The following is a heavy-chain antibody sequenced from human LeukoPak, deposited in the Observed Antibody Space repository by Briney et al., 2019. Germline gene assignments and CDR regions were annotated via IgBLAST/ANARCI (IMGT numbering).Heavy chain of an antibody. V-gene: IGHV4-61*02. CDR2: IYTSGST. J-gene: IGHJ4*02. CDR1: GGSISSGSYY. D-gene: IGHD3-3*01. Sequence: SETLSLTCTVSGGSISSGSYYWSWIRQPAGKGLEWIGRIYTSGSTNYNPSLKSRVTMSVDTSKNQFSLKLSSVTAADTAVYYCARDQDFWSGYVDYWGQGTLVTVSS. CDR3: ARDQDFWSGYVDY.